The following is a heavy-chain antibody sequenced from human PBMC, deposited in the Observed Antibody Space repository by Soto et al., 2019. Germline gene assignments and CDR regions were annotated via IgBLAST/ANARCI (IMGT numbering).Heavy chain of an antibody. CDR2: IYYSGST. J-gene: IGHJ3*02. V-gene: IGHV4-39*01. D-gene: IGHD3-10*01. CDR1: GGSISSSSYY. CDR3: ARLNDYYGSGSYWGAFDI. Sequence: SETLSLTCTVSGGSISSSSYYWGWIRQPPGKGLEWIGSIYYSGSTYYNPSLKSRVTISVDTSKNQFSLKLSSVTAADTAVYYCARLNDYYGSGSYWGAFDIWGQGTMVTVSS.